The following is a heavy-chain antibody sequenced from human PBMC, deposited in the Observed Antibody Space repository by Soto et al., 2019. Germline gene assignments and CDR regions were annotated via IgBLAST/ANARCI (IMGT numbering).Heavy chain of an antibody. D-gene: IGHD4-17*01. CDR3: ATTYAYYYYYGMEV. J-gene: IGHJ6*02. V-gene: IGHV4-39*01. Sequence: TXSLTCTVSGCSISSSSYYWGWIRQPPGKGLAWIGSIYYSGSTYYNPSLKSRVTISVDTSKNQFSLKLSSVTAADTAVYYCATTYAYYYYYGMEVWGQGTTVTVSS. CDR2: IYYSGST. CDR1: GCSISSSSYY.